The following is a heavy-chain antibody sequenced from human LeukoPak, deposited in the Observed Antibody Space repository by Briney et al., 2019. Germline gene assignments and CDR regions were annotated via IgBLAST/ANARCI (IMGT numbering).Heavy chain of an antibody. J-gene: IGHJ4*02. CDR1: GFRFEDHG. CDR2: INWNGGST. Sequence: GGSLRLSCAASGFRFEDHGMSWVRQAPGKGLEWVSGINWNGGSTGYGDSVKGRFTISRDNAKNSLYLQMNSLRAEDTALYYCAGGDRNGWYFDYWGQGILVTVSS. V-gene: IGHV3-20*04. D-gene: IGHD6-19*01. CDR3: AGGDRNGWYFDY.